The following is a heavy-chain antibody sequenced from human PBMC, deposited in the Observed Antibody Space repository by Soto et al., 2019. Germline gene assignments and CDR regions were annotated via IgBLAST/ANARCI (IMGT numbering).Heavy chain of an antibody. CDR3: AKDPTPLGTYYYYGMDV. D-gene: IGHD3-16*01. J-gene: IGHJ6*02. CDR1: GFTFSSYA. V-gene: IGHV3-23*01. Sequence: EVQLLESGGGLVQPGGSLRLSCAASGFTFSSYAMSWVRQAPGKGLEWVSAISGSGGSTYYADSVKGRFTISRDNSKNTLYLQMNSLRAEDTAVYYCAKDPTPLGTYYYYGMDVWGQGTTVTVSS. CDR2: ISGSGGST.